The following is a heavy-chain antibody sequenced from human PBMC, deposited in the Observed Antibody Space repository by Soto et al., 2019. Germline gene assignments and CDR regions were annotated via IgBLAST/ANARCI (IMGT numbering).Heavy chain of an antibody. Sequence: GSLRLSCAASGFTFSLYSMIWVRQAPGKGLEWVASITSSSSYIYYEDSLKGRFTISRDNAKNSLFLQLDSLRAEDTAVYFCVRARSTDSRPDYWGQETLVTVSS. J-gene: IGHJ4*02. CDR2: ITSSSSYI. D-gene: IGHD3-22*01. V-gene: IGHV3-21*01. CDR1: GFTFSLYS. CDR3: VRARSTDSRPDY.